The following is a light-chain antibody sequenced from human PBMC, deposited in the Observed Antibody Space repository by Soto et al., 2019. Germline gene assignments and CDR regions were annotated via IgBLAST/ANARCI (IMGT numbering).Light chain of an antibody. Sequence: EIVVTKSPATRSVSPGERATLSCRASQSVSSNLAWYQQKPGQAPRLLIYGASTRATGIPARFSGSGSGTEFTLTISSLQSEDFAVYYCQQYNNWPPITFGPGTRLEIK. CDR1: QSVSSN. V-gene: IGKV3-15*01. CDR3: QQYNNWPPIT. J-gene: IGKJ5*01. CDR2: GAS.